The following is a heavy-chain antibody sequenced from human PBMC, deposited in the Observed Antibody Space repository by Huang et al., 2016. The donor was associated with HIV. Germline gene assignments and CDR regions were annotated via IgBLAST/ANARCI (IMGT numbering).Heavy chain of an antibody. D-gene: IGHD2-2*02. Sequence: QVQLQESGPGLVKPSQTLSLTCTVSGGSISSGGYYGSWIRQPPRKGREWIGYIDYSGSTYYNPSLKSRVTRAVDTSKNQFSLKLSSVTAADTAVYYCARDTDGGRTFDIWGQGTMVTVSS. V-gene: IGHV4-30-4*08. CDR1: GGSISSGGYY. CDR3: ARDTDGGRTFDI. J-gene: IGHJ3*02. CDR2: IDYSGST.